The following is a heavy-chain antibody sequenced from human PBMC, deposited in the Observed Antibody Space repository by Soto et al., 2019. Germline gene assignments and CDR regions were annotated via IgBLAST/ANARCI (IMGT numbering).Heavy chain of an antibody. D-gene: IGHD2-21*02. CDR1: GFIFSNYG. CDR3: AKELCGAGCYSVEYFQH. Sequence: QVQLVESGGGVVQPGTSLRLSCAASGFIFSNYGMHWVRQAPGKGLEWVAVMSYDGGNKYYADSVKGRFTISRDNSKNTLYLQMNSLRAEDTAVYYCAKELCGAGCYSVEYFQHWGQGTLVTVSS. CDR2: MSYDGGNK. V-gene: IGHV3-30*18. J-gene: IGHJ1*01.